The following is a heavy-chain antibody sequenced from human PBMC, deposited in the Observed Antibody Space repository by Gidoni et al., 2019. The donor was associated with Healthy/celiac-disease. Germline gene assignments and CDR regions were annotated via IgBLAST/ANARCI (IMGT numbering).Heavy chain of an antibody. D-gene: IGHD1-1*01. CDR3: ARAPLLEPGAFDI. CDR1: GGSISSYY. V-gene: IGHV4-59*01. CDR2: IYYSGST. Sequence: QVQLQESGPGLVKPSETLSLTCTVSGGSISSYYWSWIRQPPGKGLEWIGYIYYSGSTNYNPSLKSRVTISVDTSKNQFSLKLSSVTAADTAVYYCARAPLLEPGAFDIWGQGTMVTVSS. J-gene: IGHJ3*02.